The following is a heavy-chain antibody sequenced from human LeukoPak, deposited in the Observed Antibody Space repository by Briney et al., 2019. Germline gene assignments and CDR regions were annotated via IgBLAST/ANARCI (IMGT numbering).Heavy chain of an antibody. Sequence: GGSLRLSCAISGFSVSNNYVSWVRQAPGKGLEWVSVVYSGGGTNYAESVKGRFIISRDDSKNTVSLQMNSLRAEDTAVYYCASRNMASVGVYFQHWGQGTLVTVSS. CDR2: VYSGGGT. J-gene: IGHJ1*01. V-gene: IGHV3-66*01. CDR3: ASRNMASVGVYFQH. CDR1: GFSVSNNY. D-gene: IGHD5-24*01.